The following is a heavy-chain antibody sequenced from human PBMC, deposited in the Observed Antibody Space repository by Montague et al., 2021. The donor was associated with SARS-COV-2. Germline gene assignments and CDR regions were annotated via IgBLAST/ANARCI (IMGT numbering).Heavy chain of an antibody. CDR3: AKQRGTITTTFDY. Sequence: SLRLSCAASGFTFNTYGMSWVRQAPGQGLEWASCISGSGGTYYAGSAKGRFAISRDTSNNTLYLQMNSLRAEDTAIYYCAKQRGTITTTFDYWGQGSLVTVSS. J-gene: IGHJ4*02. CDR1: GFTFNTYG. CDR2: ISGSGGT. D-gene: IGHD1-1*01. V-gene: IGHV3-23*01.